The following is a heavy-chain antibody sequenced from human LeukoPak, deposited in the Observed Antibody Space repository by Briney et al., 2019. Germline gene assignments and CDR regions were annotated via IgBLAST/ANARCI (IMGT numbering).Heavy chain of an antibody. CDR2: ISWNSGSI. D-gene: IGHD5-24*01. Sequence: GGSLRLSCAASGFTFDDYAMHWVRQAPGKGLEWVSGISWNSGSIGYADSVEGRFTISRDNAKNSLYLQMNSLRAEDTALYYCAKDDRRMATSSFDYWGQGTLVTVSS. CDR1: GFTFDDYA. CDR3: AKDDRRMATSSFDY. J-gene: IGHJ4*02. V-gene: IGHV3-9*01.